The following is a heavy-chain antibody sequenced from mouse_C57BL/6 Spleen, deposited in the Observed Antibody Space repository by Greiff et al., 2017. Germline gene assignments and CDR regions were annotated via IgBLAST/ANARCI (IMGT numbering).Heavy chain of an antibody. V-gene: IGHV5-17*01. Sequence: EVKLQESGGGLVKPGGSLKLSCAASGFTFSDYGMHWVRQAPEKGLEWVAYISSGSSTIYYADTVKGRFTISRDNAKNTLFLQMTSLRSEDTAMYYCARALYYYGSSPYAMDYWGQGTSVTVSS. CDR1: GFTFSDYG. CDR3: ARALYYYGSSPYAMDY. CDR2: ISSGSSTI. D-gene: IGHD1-1*01. J-gene: IGHJ4*01.